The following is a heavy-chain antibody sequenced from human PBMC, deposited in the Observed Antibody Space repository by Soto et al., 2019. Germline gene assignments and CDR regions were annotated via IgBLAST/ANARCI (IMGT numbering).Heavy chain of an antibody. CDR1: GFTFSSYS. J-gene: IGHJ2*01. V-gene: IGHV3-21*01. CDR3: ARDRSGYPRGYFDL. CDR2: ISSSSSYI. D-gene: IGHD5-12*01. Sequence: EVQLVESGGGLVKPGGSLRLSCAASGFTFSSYSMNWVRQAPGKGLEWVSSISSSSSYIYYADSVKGRFTISRDNAKNSLYLKMNSLRDEDTAVYYCARDRSGYPRGYFDLWGRGTLVTVSS.